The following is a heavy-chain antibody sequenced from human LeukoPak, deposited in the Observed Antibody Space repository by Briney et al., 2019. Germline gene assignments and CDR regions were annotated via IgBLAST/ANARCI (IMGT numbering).Heavy chain of an antibody. CDR2: ISGSGGST. V-gene: IGHV3-23*01. D-gene: IGHD3-22*01. CDR1: GFTFSSYA. CDR3: ANPSHDYDSSGYYEGLAFDI. J-gene: IGHJ3*02. Sequence: GGSLRLSCAASGFTFSSYAMSWVRQAPGKGLEWVSAISGSGGSTYYADSVKGRFTISRDNSKNTLYLQMNSLRAEDTAAYYCANPSHDYDSSGYYEGLAFDIWGQGTMVTVSS.